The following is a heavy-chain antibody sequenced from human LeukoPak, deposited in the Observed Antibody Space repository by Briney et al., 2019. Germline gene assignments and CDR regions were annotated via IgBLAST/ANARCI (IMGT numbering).Heavy chain of an antibody. J-gene: IGHJ4*02. CDR1: GFTLSNYA. CDR2: ISGSGGST. D-gene: IGHD3-10*01. V-gene: IGHV3-23*01. Sequence: PGGSLRLSCAASGFTLSNYAMSWVRQAPGKGLEWVSAISGSGGSTHYADSVKGRFTISRDNSKNTLYLQMNSLRAEDTAVYYCAKVLNYYASGYFDYWGQGTLVTVSS. CDR3: AKVLNYYASGYFDY.